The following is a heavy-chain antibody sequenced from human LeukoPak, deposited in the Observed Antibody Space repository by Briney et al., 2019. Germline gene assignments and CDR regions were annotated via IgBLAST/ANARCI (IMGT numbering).Heavy chain of an antibody. J-gene: IGHJ3*02. CDR2: IKQDGSEK. CDR3: ARDGPNWGMGEAFDI. CDR1: GFTFSSYW. Sequence: AGGSLRLSCAASGFTFSSYWMSWVRQAPGKGLEWVANIKQDGSEKYYVDSVKGRFTISRDNAKNSLYLQMNSLRAEDTAVYYCARDGPNWGMGEAFDIWGQGTMVTVSS. D-gene: IGHD7-27*01. V-gene: IGHV3-7*01.